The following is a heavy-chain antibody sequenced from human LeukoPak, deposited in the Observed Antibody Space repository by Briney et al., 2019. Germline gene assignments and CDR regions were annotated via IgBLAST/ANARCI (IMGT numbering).Heavy chain of an antibody. Sequence: GRSLRLSCAASGFTFNNYPMHWFRQAPGKGLEWVAVISYDGSNKYYADSVKGRFTISRNNSKNTLYLQMNSLRAEDTAVYYCARGGGNCLDYWGQGTLVAVSS. D-gene: IGHD3-16*01. CDR1: GFTFNNYP. V-gene: IGHV3-30-3*01. CDR2: ISYDGSNK. J-gene: IGHJ4*02. CDR3: ARGGGNCLDY.